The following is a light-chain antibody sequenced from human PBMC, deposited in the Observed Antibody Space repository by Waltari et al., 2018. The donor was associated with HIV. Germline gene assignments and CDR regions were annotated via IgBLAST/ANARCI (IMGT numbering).Light chain of an antibody. Sequence: QSALTQPRSVSGSLGQSVPISCTGTNRDVGRYNYVPWFQQHPGKAPKLMIYDVSKRPSGVPDRVSGSKSGNTASLTISGLQAEDEADYYCCSYAGSIPFVFGSGTKLTVL. CDR3: CSYAGSIPFV. J-gene: IGLJ1*01. V-gene: IGLV2-11*01. CDR2: DVS. CDR1: NRDVGRYNY.